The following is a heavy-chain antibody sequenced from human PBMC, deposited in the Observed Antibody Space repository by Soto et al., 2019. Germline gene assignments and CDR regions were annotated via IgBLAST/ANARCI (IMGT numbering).Heavy chain of an antibody. D-gene: IGHD3-22*01. V-gene: IGHV4-30-4*01. Sequence: SETLSLTCTVSGGSISSDDYYWSWIRQAPGRGLEWIGYIHSSGSIYYNPSLKSRATMSIDTAGNQFSLKASSVTVADTAVYYCARDLDGLHDDTSGPFPRPGWGQGTLVTVSS. CDR1: GGSISSDDYY. CDR3: ARDLDGLHDDTSGPFPRPG. J-gene: IGHJ1*01. CDR2: IHSSGSI.